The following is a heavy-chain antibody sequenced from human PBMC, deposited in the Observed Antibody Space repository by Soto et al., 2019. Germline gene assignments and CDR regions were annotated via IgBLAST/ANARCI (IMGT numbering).Heavy chain of an antibody. Sequence: SETLSLTCTVSGGSISSSSYYWGWIRQPPGKGLEWIGSIYYSGSTYYNPSLKSRVTISVDTSKNQFSLKLSSVTAADTAVYYCARRSARRIAVAGTGLYGGEWGQGTLVTVSS. V-gene: IGHV4-39*01. CDR1: GGSISSSSYY. CDR3: ARRSARRIAVAGTGLYGGE. CDR2: IYYSGST. J-gene: IGHJ4*02. D-gene: IGHD6-19*01.